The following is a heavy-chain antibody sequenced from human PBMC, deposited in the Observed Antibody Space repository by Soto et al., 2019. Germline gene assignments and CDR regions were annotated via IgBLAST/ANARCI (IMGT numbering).Heavy chain of an antibody. J-gene: IGHJ6*02. CDR1: GYTFTDYY. CDR2: INPNSGDT. V-gene: IGHV1-2*02. D-gene: IGHD6-6*01. Sequence: ASVKVSCKASGYTFTDYYMHWVRQAPGQGLEYMGWINPNSGDTNYGQKVQGRVTMTRDTSISTAYMELSRLRSDDTAVYYCARDRLEGYSSSYYYYYYGMDVWGQGTTVTVSS. CDR3: ARDRLEGYSSSYYYYYYGMDV.